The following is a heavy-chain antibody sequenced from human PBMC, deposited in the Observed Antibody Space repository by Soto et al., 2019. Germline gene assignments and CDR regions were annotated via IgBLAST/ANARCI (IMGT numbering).Heavy chain of an antibody. CDR3: ARVTIAAAGTDWFDP. V-gene: IGHV4-34*01. D-gene: IGHD6-13*01. CDR1: GGSFSGYY. J-gene: IGHJ5*02. CDR2: INHSGST. Sequence: SETLSLTCAVYGGSFSGYYWSWIRQPPGKGLEWIGEINHSGSTNYNPSLKSRVTISVDTSKNQFSLKLSSVTAADTAVYYCARVTIAAAGTDWFDPWGQGTLVTISS.